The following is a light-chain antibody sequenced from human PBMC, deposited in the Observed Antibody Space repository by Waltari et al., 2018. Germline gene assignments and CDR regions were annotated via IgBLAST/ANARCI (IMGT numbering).Light chain of an antibody. J-gene: IGKJ4*01. Sequence: DIVMTQSPDSLAVLLGERATINCKSSQSIFYRSNNKNYLAWYQQKSGQPPKLLIYGASTRESGVPDRFSGSGSGTDFTLTISSLQAEDVAVYFCQQYYSPPLTFGGGTKVEIK. CDR3: QQYYSPPLT. CDR1: QSIFYRSNNKNY. V-gene: IGKV4-1*01. CDR2: GAS.